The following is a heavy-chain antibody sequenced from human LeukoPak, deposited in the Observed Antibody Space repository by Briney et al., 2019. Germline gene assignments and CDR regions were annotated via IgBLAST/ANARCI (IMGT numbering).Heavy chain of an antibody. D-gene: IGHD3-16*02. CDR3: ARENDYVWGSYRLFDY. V-gene: IGHV3-21*01. CDR2: ISSSSSYI. J-gene: IGHJ4*02. Sequence: AGGSLRLSCAASGFTFSSYSMNWVRQAPGKGLEWVSSISSSSSYIYYADSVKGRFTISRDNAKNSLYLQMNSLRAEDTAVYYCARENDYVWGSYRLFDYWGQGTLVTVSS. CDR1: GFTFSSYS.